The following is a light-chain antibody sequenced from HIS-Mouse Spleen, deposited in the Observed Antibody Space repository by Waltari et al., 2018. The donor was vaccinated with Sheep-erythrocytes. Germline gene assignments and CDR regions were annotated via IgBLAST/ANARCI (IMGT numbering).Light chain of an antibody. CDR2: DAS. CDR1: HDISNY. Sequence: DIQMTQSPSSLSASVGDRVTLTCQASHDISNYLNWYQQKPGRAPKLLLYDASNLETGVPSRFSGSGSGTDFTFTISSLQPEDIATYYCQQYDNLLTFGGGTKVEIK. V-gene: IGKV1-33*01. CDR3: QQYDNLLT. J-gene: IGKJ4*01.